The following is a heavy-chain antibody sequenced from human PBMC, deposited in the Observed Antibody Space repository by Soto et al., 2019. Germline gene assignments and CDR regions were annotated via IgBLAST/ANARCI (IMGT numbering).Heavy chain of an antibody. Sequence: EVQLLESGGGLIQPGGSLRLSCAASGFTFNSYAMTWVRQAPGKGLEWVSIISSSGDGTYYVDSVKGRFTISRDNSRNTLNLQMNSLRAAATAVYYCAKNAVFWSWGMHVWGQGTTVSVSS. CDR3: AKNAVFWSWGMHV. V-gene: IGHV3-23*01. D-gene: IGHD3-3*01. J-gene: IGHJ6*02. CDR2: ISSSGDGT. CDR1: GFTFNSYA.